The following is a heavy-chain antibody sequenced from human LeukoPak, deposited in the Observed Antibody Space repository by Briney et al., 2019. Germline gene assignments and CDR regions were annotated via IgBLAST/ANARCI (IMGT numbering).Heavy chain of an antibody. CDR2: INQDGSDK. Sequence: GGSLRLSCAASGFSLSNYWMSWVRQAPGKGLEWVANINQDGSDKYYVDSVMGRFTISKDNAKNTVYLQMNSLRPEDAAIYYCAWYGVTHGLDVWGQGTTVTVSS. D-gene: IGHD3-10*01. J-gene: IGHJ6*02. V-gene: IGHV3-7*01. CDR1: GFSLSNYW. CDR3: AWYGVTHGLDV.